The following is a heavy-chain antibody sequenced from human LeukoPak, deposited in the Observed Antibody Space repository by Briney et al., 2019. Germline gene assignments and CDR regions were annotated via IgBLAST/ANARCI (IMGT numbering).Heavy chain of an antibody. CDR3: AKVFSSTSLEDY. D-gene: IGHD2-2*01. V-gene: IGHV3-23*01. CDR2: ISGSGGST. Sequence: GGSLRLSCAASGLTFSSYAMSWVRQAPGKGLEWVSAISGSGGSTYYADSVKGRFTISRDNSKNTLYLQMNSLRAEDTAVYYCAKVFSSTSLEDYWGQGTLVTVSS. CDR1: GLTFSSYA. J-gene: IGHJ4*02.